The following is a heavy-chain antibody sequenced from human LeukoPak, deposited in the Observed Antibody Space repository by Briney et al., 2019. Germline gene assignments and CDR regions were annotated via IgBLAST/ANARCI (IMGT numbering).Heavy chain of an antibody. V-gene: IGHV4-34*01. D-gene: IGHD6-6*01. CDR2: INHSGST. CDR1: GGSFSGYY. J-gene: IGHJ6*03. CDR3: ARGPRGLAARPLRYMDV. Sequence: SETLSLTCAVYGGSFSGYYWSWIRQPPGKGLEWIGEINHSGSTNYNSSLKSRVTISVDTSKNQFSLKLSSVTAADTAVYYCARGPRGLAARPLRYMDVWGKGTTVTVSS.